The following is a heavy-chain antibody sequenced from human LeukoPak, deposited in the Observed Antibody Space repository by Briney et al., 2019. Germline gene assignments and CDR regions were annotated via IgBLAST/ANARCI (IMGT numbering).Heavy chain of an antibody. J-gene: IGHJ4*02. D-gene: IGHD1-26*01. CDR2: IYYSGST. CDR1: GGSISSYY. V-gene: IGHV4-59*08. CDR3: ARLPYSGTYYFDY. Sequence: PSETLSLTCTVSGGSISSYYWSWIRQPPGKGLEWIGYIYYSGSTNYNPSLKSRVTISVDTSKNQFSLKLSSVTAADTAVYYCARLPYSGTYYFDYWGQGTLVTVSS.